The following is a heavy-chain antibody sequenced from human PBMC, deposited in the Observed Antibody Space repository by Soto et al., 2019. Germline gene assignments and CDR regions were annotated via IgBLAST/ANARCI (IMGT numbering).Heavy chain of an antibody. J-gene: IGHJ4*02. CDR1: GGSIGSYY. CDR3: ARGLYDFWSGYKAYYFDY. CDR2: LYTSGTT. V-gene: IGHV4-4*07. Sequence: SETLSLTCTVSGGSIGSYYWNWIRQPAGKGLEWIGRLYTSGTTTYNPSLESRVAMSVDTSKNQFSLKLSSVTAADTAVYYCARGLYDFWSGYKAYYFDYWGQGTLVTVSS. D-gene: IGHD3-3*01.